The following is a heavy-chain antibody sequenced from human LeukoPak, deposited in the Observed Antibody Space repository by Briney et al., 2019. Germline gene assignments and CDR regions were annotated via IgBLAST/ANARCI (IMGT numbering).Heavy chain of an antibody. Sequence: PSETLSLTCTVSGGSISSYYWSWIRQPPGKGLEWIGYIYYGGSTNYNPSLKSRVTISVDTSKNQFSLKLSSVTAADTAVYYCAREDSSSWNNWFDPWGQGTLVTVSS. CDR3: AREDSSSWNNWFDP. CDR1: GGSISSYY. D-gene: IGHD6-13*01. J-gene: IGHJ5*02. V-gene: IGHV4-59*13. CDR2: IYYGGST.